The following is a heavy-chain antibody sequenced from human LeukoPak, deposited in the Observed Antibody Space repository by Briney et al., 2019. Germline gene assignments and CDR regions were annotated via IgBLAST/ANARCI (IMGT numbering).Heavy chain of an antibody. CDR3: ARFGSSTWYKGAFDI. J-gene: IGHJ3*02. D-gene: IGHD6-13*01. V-gene: IGHV4-34*12. CDR2: IVHSGNT. CDR1: RGSMSTYY. Sequence: SETLSLTCTVSRGSMSTYYWSWIRQPPGKGLEWIGEIVHSGNTKYNPSLKSRVTISVDTSKNQFSLNLTSVTAADTAVYYCARFGSSTWYKGAFDIWGQGTMVTVAS.